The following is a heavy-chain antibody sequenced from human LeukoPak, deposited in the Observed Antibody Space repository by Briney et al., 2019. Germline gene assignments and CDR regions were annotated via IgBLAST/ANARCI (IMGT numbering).Heavy chain of an antibody. D-gene: IGHD5-24*01. Sequence: PSETLSLTCTVSGGSISSYYWSWIRQPPGKGLEWLGYIYYSGSTNYNPSLKSRVTISVDTSKNQFSLKLSSVAAADTAVYYCARGMREIDYWGQGTLVTVSS. J-gene: IGHJ4*02. CDR2: IYYSGST. CDR3: ARGMREIDY. CDR1: GGSISSYY. V-gene: IGHV4-59*01.